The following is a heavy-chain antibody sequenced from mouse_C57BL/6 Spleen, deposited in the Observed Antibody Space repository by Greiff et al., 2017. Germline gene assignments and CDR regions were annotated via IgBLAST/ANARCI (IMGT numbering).Heavy chain of an antibody. V-gene: IGHV5-4*01. D-gene: IGHD2-3*01. CDR2: ISDGGSYT. CDR1: GFTFSSYA. Sequence: EVKLVESGGGLVKPGGSLKLSCAASGFTFSSYAMSWVRQTPEKRLEWVATISDGGSYTYYPDNVKGRFTISRDNAKNNLYLQMSHLKSEDTAMYYCARDDDGYVFAYWGQGTLVTVSA. CDR3: ARDDDGYVFAY. J-gene: IGHJ3*01.